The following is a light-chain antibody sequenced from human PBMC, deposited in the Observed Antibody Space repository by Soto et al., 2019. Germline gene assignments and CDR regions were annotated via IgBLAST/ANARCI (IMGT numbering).Light chain of an antibody. CDR1: SSDVGGYDY. Sequence: QSALTQPASVSGSPGQWITISCTGTSSDVGGYDYVSWYQQHPVKAPKLIIFEVSNRPSGVSNRFSGSKSGNTASLTISGLQPEDEADYFCTSYASTTAVLFGGGTKLTVL. J-gene: IGLJ3*02. CDR3: TSYASTTAVL. V-gene: IGLV2-14*01. CDR2: EVS.